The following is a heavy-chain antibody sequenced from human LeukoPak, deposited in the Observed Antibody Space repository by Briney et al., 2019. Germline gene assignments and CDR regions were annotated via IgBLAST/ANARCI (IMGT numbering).Heavy chain of an antibody. J-gene: IGHJ4*02. V-gene: IGHV3-15*01. CDR1: GFTLSNAW. D-gene: IGHD3-3*01. Sequence: GGSLRLSCAASGFTLSNAWMSWVRQAPGKGLEWVGRIKSKTDGGTTDYAAPVKGRFTISRDDSKNTLYLQMNSLKTEDTAVYYCTTPKTYDFWSGYYIYLDYWGQGTLVTVSS. CDR3: TTPKTYDFWSGYYIYLDY. CDR2: IKSKTDGGTT.